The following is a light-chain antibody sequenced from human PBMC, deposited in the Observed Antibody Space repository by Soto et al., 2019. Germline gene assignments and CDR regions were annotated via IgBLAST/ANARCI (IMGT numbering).Light chain of an antibody. V-gene: IGLV2-14*01. CDR2: DVS. CDR1: SSDVGGYNY. CDR3: SSYTSTSTPYF. J-gene: IGLJ1*01. Sequence: QSVLTQPASVSGSPGQSITISCTGTSSDVGGYNYVSWYQQHPGKAPKLMIYDVSNRPSGVSNRFSGSKSGNTASLTISGLQAEDEADYYCSSYTSTSTPYFFGTGTKVTVL.